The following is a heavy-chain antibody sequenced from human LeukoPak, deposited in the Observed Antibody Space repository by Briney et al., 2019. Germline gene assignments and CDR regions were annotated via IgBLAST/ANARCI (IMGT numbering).Heavy chain of an antibody. CDR3: AKDHRGYCSSTSCYPGDY. CDR2: ISGSGGST. D-gene: IGHD2-2*01. CDR1: GFTFSSYA. Sequence: GGSLRLSCAASGFTFSSYAMSWVRQAPGKGLEWVSAISGSGGSTYYADSVKGRFTISRDNSKNTLYLQMNSLRAEDTAVYYCAKDHRGYCSSTSCYPGDYWGQGTLVTVSS. J-gene: IGHJ4*02. V-gene: IGHV3-23*01.